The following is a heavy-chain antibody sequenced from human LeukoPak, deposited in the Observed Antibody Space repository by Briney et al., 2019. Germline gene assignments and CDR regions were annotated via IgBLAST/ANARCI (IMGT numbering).Heavy chain of an antibody. CDR3: ARDSQVGYYDFWSGSLPLSSYYYYGMDV. D-gene: IGHD3-3*01. V-gene: IGHV4-59*01. J-gene: IGHJ6*02. CDR1: GGSISSYY. CDR2: IYYSGST. Sequence: ASETLSLTCTVSGGSISSYYWSWIRQPPGKGLEWMGYIYYSGSTNYNPSLKSRVTISVDTSKNQFSLKLSSVTAADTAVYYCARDSQVGYYDFWSGSLPLSSYYYYGMDVWGQGTTVTVSS.